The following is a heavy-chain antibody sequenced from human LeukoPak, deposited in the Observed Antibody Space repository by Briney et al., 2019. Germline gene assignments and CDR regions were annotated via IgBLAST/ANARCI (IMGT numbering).Heavy chain of an antibody. V-gene: IGHV1-69*13. J-gene: IGHJ5*02. Sequence: SVKVSCKASGGTFSSYAISWVRQAPGQGLEWMGGIIPIFGTANYAQKFQGRVTITGDESTSTAYMELSSLRSEDTAVYYCARDSAAGGRDNWFDPWGQGTLVTVSS. CDR1: GGTFSSYA. CDR3: ARDSAAGGRDNWFDP. D-gene: IGHD6-13*01. CDR2: IIPIFGTA.